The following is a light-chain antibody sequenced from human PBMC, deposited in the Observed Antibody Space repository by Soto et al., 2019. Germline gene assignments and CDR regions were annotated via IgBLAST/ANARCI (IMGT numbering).Light chain of an antibody. Sequence: EIVLTQSPGTLSLSPGESATLSCRASQSVDNNYVAWYQQKPGQAPTLLIHGASYRAAGIPDRFSGSGSGTDFTLTISSLQPDDFATYYCQQYDSFSVTFGQGTKVEIK. V-gene: IGKV3-20*01. CDR1: QSVDNNY. CDR2: GAS. J-gene: IGKJ1*01. CDR3: QQYDSFSVT.